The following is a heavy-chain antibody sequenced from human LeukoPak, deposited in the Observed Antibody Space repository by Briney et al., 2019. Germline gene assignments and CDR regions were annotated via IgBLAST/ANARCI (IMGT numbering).Heavy chain of an antibody. D-gene: IGHD2-8*01. V-gene: IGHV1-18*01. CDR3: ARFTLYPNYYYMDV. Sequence: ASVKVSCKASGYTFTSYGISWVRQAPGQGLEWMGWISAYNGNTNYAQKLQGRVTMTTDTSTSTAYMELRSLRSDDTAVYYCARFTLYPNYYYMDVWGKGTTVTVSS. CDR2: ISAYNGNT. CDR1: GYTFTSYG. J-gene: IGHJ6*03.